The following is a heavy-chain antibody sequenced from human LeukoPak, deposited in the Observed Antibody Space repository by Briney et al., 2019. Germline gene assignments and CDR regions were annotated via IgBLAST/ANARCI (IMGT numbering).Heavy chain of an antibody. CDR1: GYTLTGYY. V-gene: IGHV1-2*06. Sequence: ASVKVSCKASGYTLTGYYMHWVRQAPGQGLEWMGRINPNSGGTNYAQKFQGRVTMTRDTSISTAYMELSRLRSDDTAVYYCARGGGEDIVVVVAARSSGWFDPWGQGTLVTVSS. CDR2: INPNSGGT. J-gene: IGHJ5*02. CDR3: ARGGGEDIVVVVAARSSGWFDP. D-gene: IGHD2-15*01.